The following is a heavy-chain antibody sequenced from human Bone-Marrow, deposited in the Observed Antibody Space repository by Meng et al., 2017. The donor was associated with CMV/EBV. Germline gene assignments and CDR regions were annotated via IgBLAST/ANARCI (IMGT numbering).Heavy chain of an antibody. CDR1: GYSFSSYW. CDR3: ARYYYGSGTAYWFDP. D-gene: IGHD3-10*01. V-gene: IGHV5-51*01. Sequence: GESLKISCEGSGYSFSSYWIGWVRQMPGKGLEWMGSFYPGDSNIRYGLSFQGQVTISADKSINTAYLQWSSLKASDTAIYYCARYYYGSGTAYWFDPWGQGTLVTVSS. CDR2: FYPGDSNI. J-gene: IGHJ5*02.